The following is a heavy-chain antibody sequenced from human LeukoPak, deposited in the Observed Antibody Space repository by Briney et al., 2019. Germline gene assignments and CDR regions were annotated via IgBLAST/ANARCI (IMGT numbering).Heavy chain of an antibody. D-gene: IGHD3-22*01. CDR3: ARQEDSSGYTFDY. J-gene: IGHJ4*02. V-gene: IGHV4-4*09. Sequence: SETLSLTCTVSGGSIRSYYWSWIRQPPGKGLEWIGYIYTSGSTNYNPSLKSRVTISVDTSKNQFSLKLSSVTAADTAVYYCARQEDSSGYTFDYWGQGTLVTVSS. CDR1: GGSIRSYY. CDR2: IYTSGST.